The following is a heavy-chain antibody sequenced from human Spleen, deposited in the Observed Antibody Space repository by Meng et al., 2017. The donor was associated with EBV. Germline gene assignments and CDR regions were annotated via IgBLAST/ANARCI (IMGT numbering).Heavy chain of an antibody. V-gene: IGHV4-30-4*01. CDR1: GGSINSGNYY. CDR2: IHYSGNI. Sequence: QVQLQESGHGLVKPSQTLSLTCAVSGGSINSGNYYWSWVRQPPGKGLEWIGYIHYSGNIYYTPSLKSRVTISADTSKNQFSLKLSSVTAADTAVYYCARVRRVLYETWFDPWGQGTLVTVSS. D-gene: IGHD2-8*01. CDR3: ARVRRVLYETWFDP. J-gene: IGHJ5*02.